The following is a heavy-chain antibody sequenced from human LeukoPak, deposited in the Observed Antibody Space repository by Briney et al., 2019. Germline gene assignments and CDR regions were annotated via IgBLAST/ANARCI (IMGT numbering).Heavy chain of an antibody. D-gene: IGHD1-1*01. CDR2: IRNKANSYST. CDR3: TTYNDKDAFSI. CDR1: GFTFSSYA. J-gene: IGHJ3*02. Sequence: PGGSLRLSCAASGFTFSSYAMHWVRQAPGQGLEWVGRIRNKANSYSTEYAASVKGRFTISRDDSKNTLYLQMNSLKTEDTAVYYCTTYNDKDAFSIWGQGTMVTVSS. V-gene: IGHV3-72*01.